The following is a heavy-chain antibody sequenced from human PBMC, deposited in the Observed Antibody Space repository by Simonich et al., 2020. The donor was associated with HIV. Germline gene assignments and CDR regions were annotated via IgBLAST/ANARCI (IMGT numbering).Heavy chain of an antibody. Sequence: VQLVQSGAEVKKPGASVRVSCKASGYIFTGYYIHWVRQAPGQGLEWMGRINPNSGGQNYAQKFQGRVTMTRDTSISTAYMELSRLRSDDTAMYYCASPYSGYDLGYWGQGTLVTVSS. V-gene: IGHV1-2*06. CDR1: GYIFTGYY. CDR2: INPNSGGQ. J-gene: IGHJ4*02. D-gene: IGHD5-12*01. CDR3: ASPYSGYDLGY.